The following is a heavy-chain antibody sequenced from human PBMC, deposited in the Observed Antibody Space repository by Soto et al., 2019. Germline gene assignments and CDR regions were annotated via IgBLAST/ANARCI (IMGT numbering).Heavy chain of an antibody. J-gene: IGHJ4*02. V-gene: IGHV4-4*02. D-gene: IGHD1-26*01. CDR3: ARDLSGRTGGSYCFDF. Sequence: QVQLQESGPGLVKPSGTLSLTCAVSGGAISSSNWWSWVRQPPGEGLEWIGEIYHSGSTNYNPSLKSRVTISVDKSKTQFSLQLSFVTAADRALYYCARDLSGRTGGSYCFDFRGQGPLVTVSS. CDR1: GGAISSSNW. CDR2: IYHSGST.